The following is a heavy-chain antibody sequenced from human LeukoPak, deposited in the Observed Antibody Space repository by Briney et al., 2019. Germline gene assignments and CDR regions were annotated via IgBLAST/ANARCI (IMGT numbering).Heavy chain of an antibody. CDR1: GFTFSRYE. CDR2: ISSSGSTI. D-gene: IGHD3-10*02. Sequence: GGSLRLSCAASGFTFSRYEMNWVRQAPGKGLDWVSYISSSGSTIYYPDSVKVRFTISRDHAKNSLYLQMTSLRAEDTAVYYCAELGITMIGGVWGKGTTVTISS. J-gene: IGHJ6*04. V-gene: IGHV3-48*03. CDR3: AELGITMIGGV.